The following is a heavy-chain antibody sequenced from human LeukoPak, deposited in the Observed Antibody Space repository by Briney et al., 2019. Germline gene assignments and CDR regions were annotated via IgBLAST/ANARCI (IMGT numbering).Heavy chain of an antibody. CDR2: IMSKSDGCTT. CDR3: TTNAPHFYSSGWTDTFVI. V-gene: IGHV3-15*01. J-gene: IGHJ3*02. CDR1: GFTFSNAW. Sequence: AGGSLRLSCAASGFTFSNAWMSWVRQAPGKGLEWVGRIMSKSDGCTTDYAAPVKGRFTISREDSKNTLYLQMNSLKTEDTAVYYCTTNAPHFYSSGWTDTFVIWGRGTLVTVSS. D-gene: IGHD6-19*01.